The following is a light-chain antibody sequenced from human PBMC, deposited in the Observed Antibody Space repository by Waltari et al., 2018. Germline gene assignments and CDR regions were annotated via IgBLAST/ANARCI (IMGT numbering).Light chain of an antibody. CDR2: DTS. CDR3: QKYGTLPAT. J-gene: IGKJ1*01. CDR1: QSVSRY. V-gene: IGKV3-20*01. Sequence: EIVLTQSPGTLSLSPGARATLSCRASQSVSRYLAWYQQKPGQAPRLLIYDTSIRATGVPDRFGGSGSGTDFSLTISRLEPEDFAVYDCQKYGTLPATFGQGTKVQMK.